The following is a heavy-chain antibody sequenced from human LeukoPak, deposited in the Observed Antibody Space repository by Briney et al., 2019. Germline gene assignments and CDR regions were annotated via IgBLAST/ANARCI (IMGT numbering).Heavy chain of an antibody. Sequence: SETLSLTCAVYGGSFSGYYWSWIRQPPGKGLEWIGEINHSGSTNYNPSLESRVTISVDTSKNQFSLKLSSVTAADTAVYYCARGQGRSRSRQNWFDPWGQGTLVPVSS. V-gene: IGHV4-34*01. J-gene: IGHJ5*02. CDR3: ARGQGRSRSRQNWFDP. D-gene: IGHD6-6*01. CDR2: INHSGST. CDR1: GGSFSGYY.